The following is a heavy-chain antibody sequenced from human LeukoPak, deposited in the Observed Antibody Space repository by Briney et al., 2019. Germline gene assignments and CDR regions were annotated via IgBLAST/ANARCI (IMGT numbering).Heavy chain of an antibody. D-gene: IGHD4-11*01. CDR1: GFTFSNYA. CDR3: AKLARGTRMTTVTTFYYYYGMDV. Sequence: PGGSLRLSCAASGFTFSNYAMSWVRQAPGKGLEWVSGISGSGGSTNYADSVKGRFTISRDNSRNTLYLQMNSLRAEDTAVYYCAKLARGTRMTTVTTFYYYYGMDVWGQGTTVTVSS. CDR2: ISGSGGST. J-gene: IGHJ6*02. V-gene: IGHV3-23*01.